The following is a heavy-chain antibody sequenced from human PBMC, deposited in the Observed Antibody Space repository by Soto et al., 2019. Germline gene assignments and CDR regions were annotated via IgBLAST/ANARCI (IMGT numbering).Heavy chain of an antibody. V-gene: IGHV1-69*13. Sequence: SVKVSCKASGGTFSSYAISWVRQAPGQGLEWMGEIIPIFGTANYAQKFQGRVTITADESTSTAYMELSSLRSEDTAVYYCARGTPITMVRGVFRRSWGVNWFDPWGQGTLVTASS. J-gene: IGHJ5*02. CDR2: IIPIFGTA. CDR1: GGTFSSYA. D-gene: IGHD3-10*01. CDR3: ARGTPITMVRGVFRRSWGVNWFDP.